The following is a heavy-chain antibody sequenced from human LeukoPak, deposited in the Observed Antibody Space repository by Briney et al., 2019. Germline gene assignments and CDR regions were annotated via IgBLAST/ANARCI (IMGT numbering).Heavy chain of an antibody. CDR3: AKDRYGDYSFDS. Sequence: PGGSLRLSCAASGFTFSTCGMNWVRKAPGKGLEWVSLISGSGSSIYHADSVKGRFTISRDNSNNTLYLQMNSLRAEDTAVYYCAKDRYGDYSFDSWGQGALVTVSS. D-gene: IGHD4-17*01. V-gene: IGHV3-23*01. CDR2: ISGSGSSI. J-gene: IGHJ4*02. CDR1: GFTFSTCG.